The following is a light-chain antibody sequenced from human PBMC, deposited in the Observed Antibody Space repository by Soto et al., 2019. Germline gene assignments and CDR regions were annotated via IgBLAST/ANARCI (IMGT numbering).Light chain of an antibody. Sequence: QSALTQPASVSGSPGQSMTISCTGTRSDVGADNYVSWYQQHPCKAPKFLIYEVSYRHSGVSDRFSGSRSGNTASLTISGLQAEDECDYYCCSYATSRTWVFGGGTKLTVL. CDR1: RSDVGADNY. CDR3: CSYATSRTWV. J-gene: IGLJ3*02. CDR2: EVS. V-gene: IGLV2-14*01.